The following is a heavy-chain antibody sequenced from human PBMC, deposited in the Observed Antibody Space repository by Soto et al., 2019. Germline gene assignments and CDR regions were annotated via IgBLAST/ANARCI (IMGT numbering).Heavy chain of an antibody. V-gene: IGHV5-51*01. D-gene: IGHD3-16*01. J-gene: IGHJ6*02. CDR2: IYPDDSDT. Sequence: PGEPLKISCKASGYTFSVYWLGWVRQIPGKVLEWMGNIYPDDSDTSNNPSFVGRVTVSSDKSTNTAYLQWSSLKASDTAIYYCVGQLGNSYKLIIDAWGQGTTVTVSS. CDR3: VGQLGNSYKLIIDA. CDR1: GYTFSVYW.